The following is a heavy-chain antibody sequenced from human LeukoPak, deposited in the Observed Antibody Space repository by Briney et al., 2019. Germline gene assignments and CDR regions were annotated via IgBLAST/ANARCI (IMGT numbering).Heavy chain of an antibody. CDR3: AKGSYSSGWANRY. Sequence: GGSLRLSCAASGFTFCGYAMSWVRQAPGKGLEWVSAISGSGAGTYYADSVKGRFTTSRDNSKNTLYLQMNSLRADDTAVYYCAKGSYSSGWANRYWGQGTLVTVSS. CDR2: ISGSGAGT. CDR1: GFTFCGYA. D-gene: IGHD6-19*01. J-gene: IGHJ4*02. V-gene: IGHV3-23*01.